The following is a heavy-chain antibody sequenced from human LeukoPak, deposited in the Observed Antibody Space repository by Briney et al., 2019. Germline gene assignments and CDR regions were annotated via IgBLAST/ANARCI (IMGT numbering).Heavy chain of an antibody. D-gene: IGHD6-13*01. CDR3: ARTGIAAAGSHFDY. CDR1: GGTFSSYA. Sequence: GASVKVSCKASGGTFSSYAISWVRQAPGQGLEWMGGIIPIFGTANYAQKFQGRVTITADESTSTAYMELSSLRSEDTAVYYCARTGIAAAGSHFDYWGQGTLVTVSS. CDR2: IIPIFGTA. V-gene: IGHV1-69*13. J-gene: IGHJ4*02.